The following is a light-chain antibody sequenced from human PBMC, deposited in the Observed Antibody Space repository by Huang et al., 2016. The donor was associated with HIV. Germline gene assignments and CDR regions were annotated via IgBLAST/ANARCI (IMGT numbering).Light chain of an antibody. J-gene: IGKJ4*01. CDR2: DAS. CDR1: QSVSSSY. Sequence: EIVLTQSPGTLSLSPGERATLSCRASQSVSSSYLAWYQQKPGQGPRLLIYDASSRAAGIPDRFSGSGSGTDFTLTISRLEPEDFTVYYCQQYGSSQLTFGGGTKVEIK. V-gene: IGKV3-20*01. CDR3: QQYGSSQLT.